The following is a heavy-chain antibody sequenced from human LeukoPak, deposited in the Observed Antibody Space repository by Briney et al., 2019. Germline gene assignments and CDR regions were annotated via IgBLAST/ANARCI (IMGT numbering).Heavy chain of an antibody. V-gene: IGHV3-23*01. CDR1: GFTFSSYA. CDR3: AKDWLHDSSGYYYGLDY. Sequence: GGSLRLSCAASGFTFSSYAMSWVRQAPGKGLEWVSAISGSGGSTYYADSVKGRFTISRDNSKNTLYLQMNSLRAEDTAVYYCAKDWLHDSSGYYYGLDYWGQGTLVTVSS. D-gene: IGHD3-22*01. CDR2: ISGSGGST. J-gene: IGHJ4*02.